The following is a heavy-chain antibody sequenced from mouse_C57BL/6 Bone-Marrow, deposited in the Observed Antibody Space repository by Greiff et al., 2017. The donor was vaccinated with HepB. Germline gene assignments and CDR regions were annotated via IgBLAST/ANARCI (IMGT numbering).Heavy chain of an antibody. V-gene: IGHV1-26*01. Sequence: EVQLQQSGPELVKPGASVKISCKASGYTFTDYYMNWVKQSHGKSLEWIGDINPNNEGTSYNQKFKGKATLTVDKSSRTAYMELRSRTSEDSAVYYCARGGVLLRYGPYYWGQGTTLTVSS. CDR1: GYTFTDYY. J-gene: IGHJ2*01. CDR3: ARGGVLLRYGPYY. D-gene: IGHD1-1*01. CDR2: INPNNEGT.